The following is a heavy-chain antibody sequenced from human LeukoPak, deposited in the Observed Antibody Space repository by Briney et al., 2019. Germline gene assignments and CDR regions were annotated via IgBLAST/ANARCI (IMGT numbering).Heavy chain of an antibody. CDR3: ARDRQAIFGVVTIAGMDV. J-gene: IGHJ6*02. CDR1: GFTFTSSA. D-gene: IGHD3-3*01. Sequence: ASVKVSCKASGFTFTSSAVQWVRQARGQRLEWIGWIVVGSGNTNYAQKFQERVTITRDMSTSTAYMELNSLRAEDTAVYYCARDRQAIFGVVTIAGMDVWGQGTTVTVSS. CDR2: IVVGSGNT. V-gene: IGHV1-58*01.